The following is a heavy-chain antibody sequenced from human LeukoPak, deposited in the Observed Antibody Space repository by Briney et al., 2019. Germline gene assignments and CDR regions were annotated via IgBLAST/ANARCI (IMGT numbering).Heavy chain of an antibody. V-gene: IGHV3-30*18. J-gene: IGHJ4*02. CDR2: ISYDGSNT. CDR3: AKDPYGYSSSWYYFDY. CDR1: GFTFSSYG. Sequence: PGRSLRLSCAVSGFTFSSYGMHWVRQAPGKGLEWVAVISYDGSNTFYADSVKGRFTISRDNSKNTLYLQMNSLRPEDTAVYYCAKDPYGYSSSWYYFDYWGQGTLVTVSS. D-gene: IGHD6-13*01.